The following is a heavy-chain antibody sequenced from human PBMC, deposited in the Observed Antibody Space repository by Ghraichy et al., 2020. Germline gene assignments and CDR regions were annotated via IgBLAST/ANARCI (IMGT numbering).Heavy chain of an antibody. V-gene: IGHV1-2*02. CDR3: ARVLRVPTSAGGRGSGYSDYQTLGY. J-gene: IGHJ4*02. Sequence: ASVKVSCKASGYTFTGYYMHWVRQAPGQGLEWMGWINPKSGGTNYAQKFQGRVTMTRDTSISTAYMELSRLRSDDTAVYYCARVLRVPTSAGGRGSGYSDYQTLGYWGQGTLVTVSS. CDR1: GYTFTGYY. D-gene: IGHD5-12*01. CDR2: INPKSGGT.